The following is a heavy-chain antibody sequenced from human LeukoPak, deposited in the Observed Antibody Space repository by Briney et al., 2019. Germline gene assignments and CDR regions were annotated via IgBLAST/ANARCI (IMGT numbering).Heavy chain of an antibody. V-gene: IGHV1-18*01. CDR1: GYTLTSYG. D-gene: IGHD4-17*01. J-gene: IGHJ4*02. CDR3: ARGAYGDK. CDR2: ISTQSGNT. Sequence: ASVKVSCKASGYTLTSYGINWMRQASGQGLEWMGWISTQSGNTNYAQKVQGRLTLTTDRSTNTAYMELRSLRSDDTAVYYCARGAYGDKWGQGTMVAVSS.